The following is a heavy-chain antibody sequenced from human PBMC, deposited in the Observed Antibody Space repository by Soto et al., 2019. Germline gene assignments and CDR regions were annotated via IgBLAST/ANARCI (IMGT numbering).Heavy chain of an antibody. CDR2: IFYIGTT. CDR1: GGSISNYY. V-gene: IGHV4-59*01. CDR3: VRGGGGYGNGTIDY. Sequence: SETLSLTCTVSGGSISNYYWSWVRQSPGKGLEWIGYIFYIGTTNYNPSLKSRVTISLDTSKNQFSLKLRSVTAADTAAYYCVRGGGGYGNGTIDYWGQGTLVTVSS. J-gene: IGHJ4*02. D-gene: IGHD5-18*01.